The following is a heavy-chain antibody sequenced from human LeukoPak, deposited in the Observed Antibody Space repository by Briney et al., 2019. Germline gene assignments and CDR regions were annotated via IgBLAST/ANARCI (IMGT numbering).Heavy chain of an antibody. V-gene: IGHV1-8*01. CDR3: ARRFYDNLTGHTWYDY. CDR1: GYTFTSYD. D-gene: IGHD3-9*01. Sequence: GASVKVSCKASGYTFTSYDINWMRQAPGQGREWVGWMNPNSGNTGYAQTFQGKLTMTRNTSIKTAYMELSSLRSEDTAVYYCARRFYDNLTGHTWYDYWGQGTLVTVSS. CDR2: MNPNSGNT. J-gene: IGHJ4*02.